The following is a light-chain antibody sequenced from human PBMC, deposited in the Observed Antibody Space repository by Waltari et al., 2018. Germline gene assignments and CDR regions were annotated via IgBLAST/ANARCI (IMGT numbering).Light chain of an antibody. J-gene: IGKJ4*01. CDR1: QGITNF. Sequence: DIQMTQSPSSLSASRGDRVIITCQASQGITNFLHWYQQKLGKAPKLLISDASILRTGVPSRFSGRGSGTDFTFTISGLQPEDVGTYYCQQYDNFPPTFGGGTRVEIK. V-gene: IGKV1-33*01. CDR2: DAS. CDR3: QQYDNFPPT.